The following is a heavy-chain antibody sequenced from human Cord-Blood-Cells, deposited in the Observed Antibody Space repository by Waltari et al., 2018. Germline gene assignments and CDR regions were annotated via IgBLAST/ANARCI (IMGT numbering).Heavy chain of an antibody. V-gene: IGHV4-59*01. CDR1: GGSTSSYY. D-gene: IGHD6-13*01. CDR2: IYYSGST. Sequence: QVQLPESGPGLVKPSETLSLTCTVSGGSTSSYYWSWILQPPGKGLEWIGYIYYSGSTNYNPSLKSRVTISVDTSMNQFSLKLSSVTAADTAVYYCARGVGIGSSWYYFDYWGQGTLVTVSS. J-gene: IGHJ4*02. CDR3: ARGVGIGSSWYYFDY.